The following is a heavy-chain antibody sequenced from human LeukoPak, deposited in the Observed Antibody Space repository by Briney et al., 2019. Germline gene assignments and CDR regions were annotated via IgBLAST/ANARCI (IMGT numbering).Heavy chain of an antibody. V-gene: IGHV4-34*01. Sequence: SETLSLTCAVYGGSFSGYYWSWIRQPPGKGLEWIGEINHSGSTNYNPSLKSRVTISVDTSKNQFSLKLSSVTAADTAVNYCARGRGGYSYGYLGYWGQGTLVTVSS. CDR2: INHSGST. J-gene: IGHJ4*02. D-gene: IGHD5-18*01. CDR3: ARGRGGYSYGYLGY. CDR1: GGSFSGYY.